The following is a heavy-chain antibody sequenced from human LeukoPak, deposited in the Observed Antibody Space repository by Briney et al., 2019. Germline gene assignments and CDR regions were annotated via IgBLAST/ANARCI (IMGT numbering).Heavy chain of an antibody. Sequence: SETLSLTCTVSGGSISNSSHYWGWIRQPPGKGLEWIGSIYYSGSTYYNPSLKSRVTISVDTSKNQFSLKLSSVTAADTAAYYCARGPPPDFDYWGRGTLVTVSS. J-gene: IGHJ4*02. CDR3: ARGPPPDFDY. V-gene: IGHV4-39*07. CDR2: IYYSGST. CDR1: GGSISNSSHY.